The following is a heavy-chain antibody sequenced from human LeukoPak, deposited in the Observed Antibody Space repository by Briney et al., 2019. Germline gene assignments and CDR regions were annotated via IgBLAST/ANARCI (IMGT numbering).Heavy chain of an antibody. D-gene: IGHD3-10*01. CDR1: GFTFSNYA. Sequence: PGGSLRLSCAASGFTFSNYAMSWVRQAPGGGLEWVSTISDSGSDTYYADSVKGRFTISRDNSKKTLYLQMTSLRGEDTAIYYCAKVPYSDYGSGRPPFMDVWGQGTTVAVSS. V-gene: IGHV3-23*01. CDR2: ISDSGSDT. CDR3: AKVPYSDYGSGRPPFMDV. J-gene: IGHJ6*02.